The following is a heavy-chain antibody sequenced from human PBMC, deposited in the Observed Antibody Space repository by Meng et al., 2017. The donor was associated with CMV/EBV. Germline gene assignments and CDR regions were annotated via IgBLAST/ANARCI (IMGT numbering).Heavy chain of an antibody. CDR1: GGSISSGGYY. Sequence: SGGSISSGGYYWSWIRQHPGKGLEWIGYIYYSGSTYYNPSLKSRVTISVDTSKNQFSLKLSSVTAADTAVYYCAVTPMVVTPYYFDYWGQGTLVTVSS. CDR3: AVTPMVVTPYYFDY. V-gene: IGHV4-31*02. CDR2: IYYSGST. J-gene: IGHJ4*02. D-gene: IGHD4-23*01.